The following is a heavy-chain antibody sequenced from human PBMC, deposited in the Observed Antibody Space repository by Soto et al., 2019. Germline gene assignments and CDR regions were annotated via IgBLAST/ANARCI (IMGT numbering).Heavy chain of an antibody. CDR1: GYSFTSYW. V-gene: IGHV5-51*01. CDR3: ARQMDCSGGSCFLRIPYYYGMDV. J-gene: IGHJ6*02. CDR2: IYPGDSDT. Sequence: PGESLKISCKGSGYSFTSYWIGWVRQMPGKGLEWMGIIYPGDSDTRYSPSFQGQVTISADKSISTAYLQWSSLKASDTAMYYCARQMDCSGGSCFLRIPYYYGMDVWGQGTTVTVSS. D-gene: IGHD2-15*01.